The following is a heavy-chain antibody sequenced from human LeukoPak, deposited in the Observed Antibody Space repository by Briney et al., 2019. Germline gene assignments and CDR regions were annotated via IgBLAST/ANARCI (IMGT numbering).Heavy chain of an antibody. D-gene: IGHD5-18*01. J-gene: IGHJ4*02. CDR1: GFTFSSYG. Sequence: GGSLRLSCAASGFTFSSYGMHWVRQAPGKGLEWVAVISYDGSNKYYADSVKGRFTISRDNSKNTLYLQMNSLRAEDTAVYYCAKHPRYSYGTFDYWGQGTLVTVSS. V-gene: IGHV3-30*18. CDR2: ISYDGSNK. CDR3: AKHPRYSYGTFDY.